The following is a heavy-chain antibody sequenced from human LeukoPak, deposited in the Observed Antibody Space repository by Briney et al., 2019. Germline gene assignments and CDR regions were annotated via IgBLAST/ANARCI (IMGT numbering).Heavy chain of an antibody. V-gene: IGHV4-30-4*02. J-gene: IGHJ4*02. CDR1: GGSISSGDYY. CDR3: ARVFSGYSYGYFDY. CDR2: IYYSGST. Sequence: TASETLSLTCTVSGGSISSGDYYWSWIRQPPGKGLEWIGYIYYSGSTYYNPSLKSRVTISVDTSKNQFSLKLSSVTAADTAVYYCARVFSGYSYGYFDYWGQGTLVTVSS. D-gene: IGHD5-18*01.